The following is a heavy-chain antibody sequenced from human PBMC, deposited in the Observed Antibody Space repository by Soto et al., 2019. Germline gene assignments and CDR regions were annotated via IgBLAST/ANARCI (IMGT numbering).Heavy chain of an antibody. J-gene: IGHJ3*02. Sequence: ASVKVSCKASGYTFTGYYMHWVRQAPGQGLEWMGWINPNSGGTNYAQKFQGWVTMTRDTSISTAYMELSRLRSDDTAVYYCARGGRNYGSGRNTIGAFDIWGQGTMVTVSS. D-gene: IGHD3-10*01. CDR2: INPNSGGT. V-gene: IGHV1-2*04. CDR3: ARGGRNYGSGRNTIGAFDI. CDR1: GYTFTGYY.